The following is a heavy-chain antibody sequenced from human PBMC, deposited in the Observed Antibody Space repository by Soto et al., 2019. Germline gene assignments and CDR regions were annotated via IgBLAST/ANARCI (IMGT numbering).Heavy chain of an antibody. D-gene: IGHD3-10*01. Sequence: SETLCLTCTVSGGSISSDYWSWIRQPPGKGLEWIGYIYYSGSTNYNPSLKSRVSISIDTSKNQFSLKLSSVTAADTAVYYCARVVGGSGSYGVYAIDIWGQGTMVTVSS. CDR1: GGSISSDY. CDR2: IYYSGST. CDR3: ARVVGGSGSYGVYAIDI. J-gene: IGHJ3*02. V-gene: IGHV4-59*01.